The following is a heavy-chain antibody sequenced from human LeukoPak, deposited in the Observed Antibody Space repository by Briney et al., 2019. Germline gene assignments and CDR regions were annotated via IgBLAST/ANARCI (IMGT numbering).Heavy chain of an antibody. CDR1: GYTFTSYD. CDR2: MNPNSGNT. CDR3: ARAPPPASGSYRYYYYGMDV. V-gene: IGHV1-8*01. D-gene: IGHD3-10*01. Sequence: ASVKVSCKASGYTFTSYDINWVRQATGQGLEWMGWMNPNSGNTGYAQKFQGRVTMTRNTSISTAYMELCSLRSEDTAVYYCARAPPPASGSYRYYYYGMDVWGQGTTVTVSS. J-gene: IGHJ6*02.